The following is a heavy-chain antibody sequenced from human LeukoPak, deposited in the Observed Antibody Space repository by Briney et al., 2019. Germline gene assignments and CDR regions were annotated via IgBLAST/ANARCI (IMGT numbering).Heavy chain of an antibody. CDR1: GDSVSNNSAA. Sequence: SQTLSLTCAISGDSVSNNSAAWNWIRQSPSRGLEWLGRTYYRSKWYNDYAVPVKSRITIHPDTSKNQFSLQVNSVTPEDTAVYYCARAPTPIIAVAGSFDYWGQGTLVTVSS. D-gene: IGHD6-19*01. J-gene: IGHJ4*02. CDR2: TYYRSKWYN. CDR3: ARAPTPIIAVAGSFDY. V-gene: IGHV6-1*01.